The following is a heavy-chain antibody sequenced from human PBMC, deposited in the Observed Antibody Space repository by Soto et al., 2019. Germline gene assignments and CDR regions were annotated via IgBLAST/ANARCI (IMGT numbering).Heavy chain of an antibody. J-gene: IGHJ4*02. Sequence: SLRLSCSASVFTCRDYYMSWIRQAPGKGLEWVSYISSTGSYAKYADSVKGRFTISRDNAKNSLYLQMNSLRAEDTAVYYCARDSSITPRPLDYWGQGTPVTVSS. D-gene: IGHD6-6*01. CDR3: ARDSSITPRPLDY. CDR1: VFTCRDYY. V-gene: IGHV3-11*06. CDR2: ISSTGSYA.